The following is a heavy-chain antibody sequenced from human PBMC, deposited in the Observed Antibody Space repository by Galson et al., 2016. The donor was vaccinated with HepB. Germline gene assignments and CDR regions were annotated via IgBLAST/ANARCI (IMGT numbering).Heavy chain of an antibody. CDR1: GYTFSNYW. V-gene: IGHV5-10-1*01. Sequence: QSGAEVKKPGESLRISCKGSGYTFSNYWISWVRQMPGKGLEWMWRIDPRDSYINSSPSLQGHVTISVDKSISTAYLQWSSLKATDTAMYYCARHSITIFGMVTDAFDIWGQGTLVTVS. CDR2: IDPRDSYI. CDR3: ARHSITIFGMVTDAFDI. D-gene: IGHD3-3*01. J-gene: IGHJ3*02.